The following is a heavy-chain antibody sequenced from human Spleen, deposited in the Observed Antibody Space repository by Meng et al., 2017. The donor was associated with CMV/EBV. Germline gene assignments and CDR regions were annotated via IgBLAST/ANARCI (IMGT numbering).Heavy chain of an antibody. V-gene: IGHV3-30-3*01. Sequence: GESLKISCAASGFTISNYVMDWVRQAPGKGLEWVAFISYDGNSQYYADSVKGRFTISRDISKNTLFLQMNNLKPDDTAVYYCVRDGVVPTWSFDHWGQGTLVTVSS. CDR3: VRDGVVPTWSFDH. D-gene: IGHD2-21*01. CDR1: GFTISNYV. J-gene: IGHJ4*02. CDR2: ISYDGNSQ.